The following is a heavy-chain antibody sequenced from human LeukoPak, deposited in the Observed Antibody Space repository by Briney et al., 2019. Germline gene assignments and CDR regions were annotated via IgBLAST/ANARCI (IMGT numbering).Heavy chain of an antibody. CDR3: ARAIAVAGGNDAFDI. D-gene: IGHD6-19*01. Sequence: SQTLSLTCTVSGGSISSGGYYWSWIRQHPGKGLEWIGYIYYSGSTYYNPSLKSRVTISVDTSKNQFPLKLSSVTAADTAVYYCARAIAVAGGNDAFDIWGQGTMVTVSS. CDR2: IYYSGST. V-gene: IGHV4-31*03. J-gene: IGHJ3*02. CDR1: GGSISSGGYY.